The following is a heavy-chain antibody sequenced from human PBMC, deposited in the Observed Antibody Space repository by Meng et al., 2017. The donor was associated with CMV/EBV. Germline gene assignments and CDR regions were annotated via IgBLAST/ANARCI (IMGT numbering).Heavy chain of an antibody. J-gene: IGHJ6*02. V-gene: IGHV1-69*10. CDR2: IIPMRATT. Sequence: SVKVSCKASGDTHSKYVTSWVRQAPGQGLEWMGGIIPMRATTNYAQTFQGRVTITADKSTATVYMELSSLRSEDTDVYFCVGSEEFYHFRSGWEWYYHYGLDVWGPGTTVTVSS. CDR1: GDTHSKYV. CDR3: VGSEEFYHFRSGWEWYYHYGLDV. D-gene: IGHD3-3*01.